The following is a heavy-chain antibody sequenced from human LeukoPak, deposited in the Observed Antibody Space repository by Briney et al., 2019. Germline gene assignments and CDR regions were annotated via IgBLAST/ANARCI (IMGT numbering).Heavy chain of an antibody. CDR1: GFTFSIYA. D-gene: IGHD2-2*01. J-gene: IGHJ4*02. Sequence: GGSLRLSCAASGFTFSIYAMSWVRQAPGKGLEWVSGISGSSSHTKDADFVRGRFTIYRDNSRNTLYLQLNSLRAEDTAVYYCHQPITLPDWGQGILVTVSS. V-gene: IGHV3-23*01. CDR3: HQPITLPD. CDR2: ISGSSSHT.